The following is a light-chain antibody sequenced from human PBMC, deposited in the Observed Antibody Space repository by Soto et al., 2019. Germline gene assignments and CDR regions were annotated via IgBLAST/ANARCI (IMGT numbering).Light chain of an antibody. J-gene: IGKJ2*01. CDR1: QSISSW. Sequence: DIQMTQSPSTLSASVGDRVTITCRASQSISSWLAWYQQKPGKAPKLLIYDASSLESGVPSRFNGSGSGTEFTLTISSLQTDDFATYYCQQYKSYYTFGQGTKLEI. CDR2: DAS. CDR3: QQYKSYYT. V-gene: IGKV1-5*01.